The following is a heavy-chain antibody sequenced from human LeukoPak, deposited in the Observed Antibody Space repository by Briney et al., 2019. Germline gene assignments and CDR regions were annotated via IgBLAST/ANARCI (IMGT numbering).Heavy chain of an antibody. D-gene: IGHD5-18*01. J-gene: IGHJ4*02. CDR3: ARGHVDTAVVHFDY. V-gene: IGHV4-34*01. CDR2: INHSGST. CDR1: GGSFSGYY. Sequence: SETLSLTCAVYGGSFSGYYWSWIRQPPGKGLEWIGEINHSGSTNYNPSLTSRVTISVDTSKNQFSLKLSSVTAADTAVYYCARGHVDTAVVHFDYWGQGTLVTVSS.